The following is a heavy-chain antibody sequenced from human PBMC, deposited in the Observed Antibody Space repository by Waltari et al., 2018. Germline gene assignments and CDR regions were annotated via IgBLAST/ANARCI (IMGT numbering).Heavy chain of an antibody. CDR2: IYTSGNT. D-gene: IGHD1-1*01. J-gene: IGHJ4*02. CDR1: GGSLNSGRYS. CDR3: ARGDGDGANFYVDY. Sequence: QVQLQESGPGLVKLSQTLSLTCTVSGGSLNSGRYSWSWIRPPAGKGLEWLGLIYTSGNTKYNPSLKSRVTISLDTSNNQFTLSLGSVTAADTAVYYCARGDGDGANFYVDYWGQGTLVTGSS. V-gene: IGHV4-61*02.